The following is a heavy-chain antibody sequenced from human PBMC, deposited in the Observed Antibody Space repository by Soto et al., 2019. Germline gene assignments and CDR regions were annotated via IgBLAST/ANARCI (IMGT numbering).Heavy chain of an antibody. CDR2: TYYRSKWYN. CDR1: GDSVSSNSAA. J-gene: IGHJ5*02. D-gene: IGHD4-17*01. CDR3: ARSLRPKNRFDP. V-gene: IGHV6-1*01. Sequence: SQTLSLTCALSGDSVSSNSAAWNWIRQSPSRGLEWLGGTYYRSKWYNDYAVSVKSRITINPDTSKNKFSLQLNSVTPEDTAVYYCARSLRPKNRFDPWGQGTLVTVSS.